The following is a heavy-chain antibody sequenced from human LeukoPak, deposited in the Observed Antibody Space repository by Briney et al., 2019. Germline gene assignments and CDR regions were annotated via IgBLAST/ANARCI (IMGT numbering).Heavy chain of an antibody. CDR1: SGSINSYY. CDR3: ARGSSWYPSAGFDP. D-gene: IGHD6-13*01. V-gene: IGHV4-4*07. J-gene: IGHJ5*02. CDR2: IYTSGST. Sequence: SETLSLTCTVSSGSINSYYWSWIRQPAGKGLEWIGRIYTSGSTNYNPSLKSRVTMSVDTSKNQFSLKLSSVTAADTAVYYCARGSSWYPSAGFDPWGQGTLVTVSS.